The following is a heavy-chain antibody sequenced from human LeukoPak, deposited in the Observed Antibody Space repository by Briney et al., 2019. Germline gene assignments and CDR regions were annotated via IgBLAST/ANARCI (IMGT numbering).Heavy chain of an antibody. D-gene: IGHD2-8*01. CDR3: ARDWCTNGVCFSWYFDL. Sequence: ASVKVSCKASGGTFSSYGISWVRQAPGQGLEWMGWISAYNGNTNYAQKLQGRVTMTTDTSTSTAYMELRSLRSDDTAVYYCARDWCTNGVCFSWYFDLWGRGTLVTVSS. J-gene: IGHJ2*01. V-gene: IGHV1-18*01. CDR1: GGTFSSYG. CDR2: ISAYNGNT.